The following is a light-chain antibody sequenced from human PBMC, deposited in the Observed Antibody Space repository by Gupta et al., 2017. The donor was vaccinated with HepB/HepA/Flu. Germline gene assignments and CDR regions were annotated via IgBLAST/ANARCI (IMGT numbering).Light chain of an antibody. CDR3: CSYASSYTYL. Sequence: QSALPPPASASGSPGQSITISCTGTSSQIGTNNLVSWYQQHPGKAPKLIIYEVNKRPSGVSNRFSGSKSANTASLTISGLQAEDEAYYYCCSYASSYTYLFATGTKVTVL. CDR1: SSQIGTNNL. V-gene: IGLV2-23*02. J-gene: IGLJ1*01. CDR2: EVN.